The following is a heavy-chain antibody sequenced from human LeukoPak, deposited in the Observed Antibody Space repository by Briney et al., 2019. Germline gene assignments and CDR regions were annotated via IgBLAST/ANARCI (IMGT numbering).Heavy chain of an antibody. J-gene: IGHJ4*02. CDR2: INHSGST. CDR1: GGSFSGYY. CDR3: ARATLWFGELYYFDY. V-gene: IGHV4-34*01. Sequence: SETLSLTCAVYGGSFSGYYWSWIRQPPGKGLEWIGEINHSGSTNYNPSLKSRVTISVDTSKNQFSLKLSSVTAADTAVYYYARATLWFGELYYFDYWGQGTLVTVSS. D-gene: IGHD3-10*01.